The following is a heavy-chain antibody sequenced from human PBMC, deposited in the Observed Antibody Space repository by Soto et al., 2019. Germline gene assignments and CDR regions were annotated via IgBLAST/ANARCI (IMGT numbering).Heavy chain of an antibody. J-gene: IGHJ6*02. Sequence: EVQLVESGGGLVQPGGSLRLSCAASGFTFSSYEMNWVRQAPGKGREWVSYISSSGSTIYYADSVKGRFTISRDNAKNSLYLQMNSLRAEDTAVYYCARAQLMSYYYYYGMDVWGQGTTVTVSS. V-gene: IGHV3-48*03. CDR2: ISSSGSTI. CDR1: GFTFSSYE. CDR3: ARAQLMSYYYYYGMDV. D-gene: IGHD2-2*01.